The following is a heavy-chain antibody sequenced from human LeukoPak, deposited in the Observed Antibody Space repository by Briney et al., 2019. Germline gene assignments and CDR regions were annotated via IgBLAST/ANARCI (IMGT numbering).Heavy chain of an antibody. CDR1: GFTFSSYG. J-gene: IGHJ4*02. CDR3: AKPSSSRIANYFDY. CDR2: ISYDGSNK. V-gene: IGHV3-30*18. Sequence: PGSSLKLSCAASGFTFSSYGMHWVRQAPGKGLEWVAVISYDGSNKYYADSVKGRFTISRDNSKNTLYLQMNSLRAEDTAVYYCAKPSSSRIANYFDYWGQGTLVTVSS. D-gene: IGHD6-6*01.